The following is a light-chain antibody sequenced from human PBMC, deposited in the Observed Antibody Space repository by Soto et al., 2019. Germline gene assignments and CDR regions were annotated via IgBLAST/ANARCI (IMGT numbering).Light chain of an antibody. V-gene: IGLV2-23*01. CDR3: CSYAGSSTSHVV. CDR2: EGS. J-gene: IGLJ2*01. Sequence: QSALTQPASVSGSPGQSITISCTGTSSDVGSYNLVSWYQQHPGKAPKLMIYEGSKRPSGVSNRLSGSKSGNTASLTISGLQAEDEADYYCCSYAGSSTSHVVFGGGTKLTVL. CDR1: SSDVGSYNL.